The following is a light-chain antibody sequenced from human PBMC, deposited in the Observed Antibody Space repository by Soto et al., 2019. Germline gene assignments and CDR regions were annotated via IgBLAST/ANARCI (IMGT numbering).Light chain of an antibody. CDR1: QSVDTN. J-gene: IGKJ2*01. CDR3: QQYYNWPPYT. Sequence: EVVMMQSPATLSVSPGDRATLSCRASQSVDTNVAWYQQKPGQAPRLLVYGASTRATGIPARFTGFGSGTDFTLTISGLQSDDFAVYYCQQYYNWPPYTFGQGTKLQIK. V-gene: IGKV3-15*01. CDR2: GAS.